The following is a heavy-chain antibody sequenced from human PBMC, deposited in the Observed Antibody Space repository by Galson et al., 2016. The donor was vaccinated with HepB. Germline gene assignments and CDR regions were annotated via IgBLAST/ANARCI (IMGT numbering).Heavy chain of an antibody. CDR1: GFIFSSYN. V-gene: IGHV3-48*02. CDR3: ARGLPFHSSGWYFDS. Sequence: SLRLSCAASGFIFSSYNMNWVRQAPGKGMEWVSYVSPNGNTKYYADSVKGRFSISKDNAKNSLSLQMTSLRDDDTAVYYCARGLPFHSSGWYFDSWGQGILVTVSS. J-gene: IGHJ4*02. D-gene: IGHD6-19*01. CDR2: VSPNGNTK.